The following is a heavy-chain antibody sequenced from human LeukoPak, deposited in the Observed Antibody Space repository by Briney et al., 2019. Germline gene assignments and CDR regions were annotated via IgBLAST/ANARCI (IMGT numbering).Heavy chain of an antibody. CDR3: ATKMVVAATDY. CDR1: GFTFSSYA. J-gene: IGHJ4*02. CDR2: ISYDGSNK. D-gene: IGHD2-15*01. Sequence: GRSLRLPCAAPGFTFSSYAMHGLRQAPGKGLEWVAVISYDGSNKYYADSVKGRFTISRDNSKNTLYLQMNSLRAEDTAVYYCATKMVVAATDYWGQGTPVTVSS. V-gene: IGHV3-30-3*01.